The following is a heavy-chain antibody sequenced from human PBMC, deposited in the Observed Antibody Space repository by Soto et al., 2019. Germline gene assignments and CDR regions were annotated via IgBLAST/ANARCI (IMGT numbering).Heavy chain of an antibody. D-gene: IGHD2-2*01. Sequence: PSETLSLTCAVTGGTFSGYSWTWIRQPPGKGLQWIGEIDHRGSMKYNSSLKSRVTISLDTSKNQFSLNLSSVTAADTAVYYCARGKGYCTTSSCRECGSCYYDYWGQGALFTVSS. V-gene: IGHV4-34*01. CDR3: ARGKGYCTTSSCRECGSCYYDY. CDR2: IDHRGSM. CDR1: GGTFSGYS. J-gene: IGHJ4*02.